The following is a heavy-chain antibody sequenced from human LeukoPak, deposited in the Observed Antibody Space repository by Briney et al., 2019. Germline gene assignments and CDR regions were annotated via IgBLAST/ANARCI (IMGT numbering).Heavy chain of an antibody. V-gene: IGHV3-7*01. J-gene: IGHJ2*01. Sequence: GGSLRLSCAASGFTFSDYAMNWVRQAPGKGLEWVANIKQDGSEKYYVDSVKGRFTISRDNAKNSLYLQMNSLRAEDTAVYYCARDSPPYYDSSLDLWGRGTLVTVSS. CDR1: GFTFSDYA. CDR2: IKQDGSEK. D-gene: IGHD3-22*01. CDR3: ARDSPPYYDSSLDL.